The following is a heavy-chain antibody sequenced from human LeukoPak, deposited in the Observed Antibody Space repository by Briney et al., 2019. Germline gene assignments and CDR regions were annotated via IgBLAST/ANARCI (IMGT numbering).Heavy chain of an antibody. D-gene: IGHD6-13*01. CDR2: IDPSDSYT. J-gene: IGHJ4*02. CDR1: GYSFTSYW. Sequence: GESLRISCKGSGYSFTSYWISWVRQMPGKGLEWMGRIDPSDSYTNYSPSFEGHVTISADKSISTAYLQWSSLKAPDIATYYCARHYGAAGDFDYWGQGTLVTVSS. V-gene: IGHV5-10-1*01. CDR3: ARHYGAAGDFDY.